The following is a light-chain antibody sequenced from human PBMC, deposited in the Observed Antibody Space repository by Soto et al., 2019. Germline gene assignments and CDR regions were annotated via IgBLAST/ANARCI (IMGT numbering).Light chain of an antibody. CDR1: QSVSSSY. Sequence: EIVLTQSPGTLSLSPGERATLSCRASQSVSSSYLAWYQQKPGQAPRLIIYGASIRATGIPDRFSGSGSGTDFTLTISRLDPADFAVYSCQQYGSSPLTFGGGTK. J-gene: IGKJ4*01. V-gene: IGKV3-20*01. CDR2: GAS. CDR3: QQYGSSPLT.